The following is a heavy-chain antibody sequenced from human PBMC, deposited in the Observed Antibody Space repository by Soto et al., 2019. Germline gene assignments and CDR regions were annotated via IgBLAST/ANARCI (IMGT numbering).Heavy chain of an antibody. V-gene: IGHV1-2*02. Sequence: ASVKVSCKASGYTFTGYYMHWVRQAPGQGLEWMGWINPNSGGTNYAQKFQGRVTMTRDTSISTAYMELSRLRSDDTAVYYCATELRFLEWLSNGMDVWGQGTRVTVYS. CDR1: GYTFTGYY. CDR2: INPNSGGT. J-gene: IGHJ6*02. D-gene: IGHD3-3*01. CDR3: ATELRFLEWLSNGMDV.